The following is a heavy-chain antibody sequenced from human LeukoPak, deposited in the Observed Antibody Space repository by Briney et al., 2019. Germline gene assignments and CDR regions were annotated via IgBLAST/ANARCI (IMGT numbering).Heavy chain of an antibody. V-gene: IGHV4-31*03. J-gene: IGHJ5*02. D-gene: IGHD2-21*01. CDR1: GGSVSGIGYG. Sequence: SQTLSLTSTVSGGSVSGIGYGGSWIRQHPWKGLEWIGYIYYSGSTYYNPSLKSRVTISVDTSKNQFSLKLTSVTAADTAVYYCARGRVHDLLFDWFDPWGQGTLVTVSS. CDR3: ARGRVHDLLFDWFDP. CDR2: IYYSGST.